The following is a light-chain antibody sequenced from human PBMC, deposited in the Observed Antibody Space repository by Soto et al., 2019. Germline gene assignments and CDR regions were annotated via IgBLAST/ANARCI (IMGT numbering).Light chain of an antibody. CDR2: SAS. CDR1: QVITNF. V-gene: IGKV1-27*01. CDR3: QKYNSAPLT. J-gene: IGKJ4*01. Sequence: QMAHAPSSSSSSVGIRGSITWXASQVITNFLAWYQQKPGKVPRLLIYSASTLQSGVPSRFSGSGSGTDFTLTISSLQPEDVGTYYCQKYNSAPLTFGGGTKVDIK.